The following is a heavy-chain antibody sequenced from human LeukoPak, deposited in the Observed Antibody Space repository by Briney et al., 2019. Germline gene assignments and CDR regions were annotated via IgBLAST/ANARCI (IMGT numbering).Heavy chain of an antibody. Sequence: SETLSLTCTVSGGSISSGDYYWSWIRQPPGKGLEWIGYIYYSGSTYYNPSLKSRVTIPVDTSKNQFSLKLSSVTAADTAVYYCARRTVTTSYFDYWGQGTLVTVSS. CDR2: IYYSGST. J-gene: IGHJ4*02. CDR1: GGSISSGDYY. D-gene: IGHD4-11*01. CDR3: ARRTVTTSYFDY. V-gene: IGHV4-30-4*08.